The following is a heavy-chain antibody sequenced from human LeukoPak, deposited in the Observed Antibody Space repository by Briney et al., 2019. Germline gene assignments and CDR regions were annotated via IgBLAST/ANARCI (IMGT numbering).Heavy chain of an antibody. J-gene: IGHJ4*02. V-gene: IGHV3-30*02. D-gene: IGHD6-13*01. CDR3: AKTPRGDSPVDY. Sequence: GGSLRLSCAASEFTFSSYGMHWVRQAPGKGLEWVAFIRYDGSNKYYADSVKGRFTISRDNSKNTLYLQMNSLRAEDTAVYYCAKTPRGDSPVDYWGQGTLVTVSS. CDR1: EFTFSSYG. CDR2: IRYDGSNK.